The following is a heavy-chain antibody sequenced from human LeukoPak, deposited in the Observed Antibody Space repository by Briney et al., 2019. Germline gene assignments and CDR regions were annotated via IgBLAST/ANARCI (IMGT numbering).Heavy chain of an antibody. D-gene: IGHD5-18*01. J-gene: IGHJ4*02. V-gene: IGHV3-48*02. Sequence: GGSLRLSCAASRFTFSNFGMHWVRQAPGKGLEWVSYISSSSSTIYYADSVKGRFTISRDNAKNSLYLQMNSLRDEDTAVYYCARDLVDTANEYYFDYWGQGTLATVSS. CDR1: RFTFSNFG. CDR3: ARDLVDTANEYYFDY. CDR2: ISSSSSTI.